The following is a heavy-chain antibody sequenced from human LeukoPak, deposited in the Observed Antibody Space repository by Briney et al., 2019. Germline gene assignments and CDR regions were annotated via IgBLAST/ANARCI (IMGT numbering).Heavy chain of an antibody. CDR2: ISYDGSNK. D-gene: IGHD6-19*01. V-gene: IGHV3-30*18. J-gene: IGHJ4*02. Sequence: GGSLRLSCAASGFTFSSYGMHWVRQAPGKGLEWVAVISYDGSNKYYADSVKGRFTISRDNSKNTLYLQKNSLRAEDTAVYYCAKADGSSGWYGDYWGQGTLVTVSS. CDR1: GFTFSSYG. CDR3: AKADGSSGWYGDY.